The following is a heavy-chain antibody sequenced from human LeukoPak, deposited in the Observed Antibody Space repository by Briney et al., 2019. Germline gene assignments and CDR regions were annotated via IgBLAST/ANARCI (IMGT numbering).Heavy chain of an antibody. CDR2: VSGSGGST. D-gene: IGHD4-17*01. Sequence: PGGSLRLSCAASGFTFSSYAMSWVRQAPGKGLEWVSGVSGSGGSTHYADSVKGRFTISRDNSKNTLYLQMNTLRAEDTAVYYCAKGGGDYLIYYGMDVWGQGTTVTVSS. CDR3: AKGGGDYLIYYGMDV. J-gene: IGHJ6*02. CDR1: GFTFSSYA. V-gene: IGHV3-23*01.